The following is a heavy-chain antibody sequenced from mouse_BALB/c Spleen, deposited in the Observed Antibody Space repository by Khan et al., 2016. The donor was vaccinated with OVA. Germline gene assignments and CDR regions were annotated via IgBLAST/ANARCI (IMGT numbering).Heavy chain of an antibody. D-gene: IGHD1-1*01. CDR3: ARIYRSDCDY. V-gene: IGHV1-20*02. Sequence: VHVKQSGPELVKPGASVKISCKASGYSFTGYFMNWVMQSHGKSLEWIGRINPHIGETFYNQKFKDKATLTVDESSSTAHMELRSLASEDSAVYYCARIYRSDCDYWGQGTTLTVSS. J-gene: IGHJ2*01. CDR1: GYSFTGYF. CDR2: INPHIGET.